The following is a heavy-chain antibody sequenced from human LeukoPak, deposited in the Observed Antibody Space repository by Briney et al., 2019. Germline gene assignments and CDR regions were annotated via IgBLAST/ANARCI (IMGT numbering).Heavy chain of an antibody. V-gene: IGHV4-34*01. CDR1: GGSFSGYY. CDR3: ARRYRGMITFGGVIVSPLLDY. CDR2: INHSGST. Sequence: SETLSLTCAVYGGSFSGYYWSWIRQPPGKGLEWIGEINHSGSTNYNPSLKSRVTISVDTSKNQFSLKLSSVTAADTAVYYRARRYRGMITFGGVIVSPLLDYWGQGTLVTVSS. J-gene: IGHJ4*02. D-gene: IGHD3-16*02.